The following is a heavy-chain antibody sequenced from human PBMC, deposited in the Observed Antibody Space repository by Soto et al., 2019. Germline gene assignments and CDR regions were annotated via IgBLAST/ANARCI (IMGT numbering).Heavy chain of an antibody. J-gene: IGHJ4*02. CDR2: ISGRGADT. CDR3: AKSPIFGVVTHYFVH. V-gene: IGHV3-23*01. D-gene: IGHD3-3*01. Sequence: EVQLLESGGSLVQPGGSLRLSCSASGFSFSNFGMSWVRQDPGKGLEWVASISGRGADTFYGDSVRGRFTISRDNSKNTLFLEMNGLTSEDTSTYYCAKSPIFGVVTHYFVHRGQGSLVTVSS. CDR1: GFSFSNFG.